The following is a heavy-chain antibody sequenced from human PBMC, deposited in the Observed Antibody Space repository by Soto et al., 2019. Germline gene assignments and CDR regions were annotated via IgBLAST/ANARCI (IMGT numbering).Heavy chain of an antibody. V-gene: IGHV1-24*01. D-gene: IGHD2-2*01. J-gene: IGHJ6*02. CDR3: ATGRRIVVVPAASHGMDV. CDR2: FDPADGDT. Sequence: QVQLVQSGAEVKKPGASVKVSCKVSGYTLTELSMHWVRQAPGKGLEWMGGFDPADGDTSYAQKFQGRVTMTEDTSTDTAYMELSSLRSEDTAEYYCATGRRIVVVPAASHGMDVWGQGTTVTVSS. CDR1: GYTLTELS.